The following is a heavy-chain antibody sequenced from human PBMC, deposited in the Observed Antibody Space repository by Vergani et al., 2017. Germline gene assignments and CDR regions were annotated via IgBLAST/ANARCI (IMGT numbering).Heavy chain of an antibody. V-gene: IGHV4-38-2*02. D-gene: IGHD3-22*01. CDR2: IHHSGST. CDR1: GYSISSDYY. Sequence: QVQLQESGPGLVKPSETLSLTCTVSGYSISSDYYWGWIRQPPGKGLEWIGSIHHSGSTYYNPSLRTRVTMSLDTSKNQFSLKLSSVNAVDTAVYYCALKRNDYYDSGTYYGWFDPWGQGTLVTVSS. CDR3: ALKRNDYYDSGTYYGWFDP. J-gene: IGHJ5*02.